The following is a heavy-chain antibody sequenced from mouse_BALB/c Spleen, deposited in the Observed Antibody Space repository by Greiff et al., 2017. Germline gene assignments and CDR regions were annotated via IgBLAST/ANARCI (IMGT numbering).Heavy chain of an antibody. CDR2: IYPYNGGT. Sequence: DVKLQESGPELVKPGASVKISCKASGYTFTDYNMHWVKQSHGKSLEWIGYIYPYNGGTGYNQKFKSKATLTVDNSSSTAYMELRSLTSEDSAVYYCARRSFAYWGQGTLVTVSA. CDR3: ARRSFAY. V-gene: IGHV1S29*02. CDR1: GYTFTDYN. J-gene: IGHJ3*01.